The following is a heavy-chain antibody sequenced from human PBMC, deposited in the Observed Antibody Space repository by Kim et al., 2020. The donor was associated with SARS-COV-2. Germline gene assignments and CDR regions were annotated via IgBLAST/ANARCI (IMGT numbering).Heavy chain of an antibody. CDR1: GYTFTSYA. J-gene: IGHJ5*02. D-gene: IGHD2-15*01. CDR2: INTNTGNP. CDR3: ARDHCSGGICYFVDTAYPWVDP. Sequence: ASVKVSCKASGYTFTSYAMNWVRQAPGQGLEWMGWINTNTGNPTYAQGFTGRFVFSLDTPVSTAYLQISSLTAEDTAVYYCARDHCSGGICYFVDTAYPWVDPWGQGTLVTVSS. V-gene: IGHV7-4-1*02.